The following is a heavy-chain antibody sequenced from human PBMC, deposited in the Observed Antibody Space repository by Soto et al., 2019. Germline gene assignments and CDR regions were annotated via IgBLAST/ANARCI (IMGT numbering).Heavy chain of an antibody. D-gene: IGHD3-16*01. CDR3: AREIMTPLGAFDV. CDR1: GGSISSGNYC. CDR2: IYYSGST. V-gene: IGHV4-30-4*01. J-gene: IGHJ3*01. Sequence: SETLSLTCTVSGGSISSGNYCWSWIRQPPGKGLEWIGYIYYSGSTYYNPSLKSRVTISVDTSKNQFALKLSSVTAADTALYYCAREIMTPLGAFDVWGQGTTVT.